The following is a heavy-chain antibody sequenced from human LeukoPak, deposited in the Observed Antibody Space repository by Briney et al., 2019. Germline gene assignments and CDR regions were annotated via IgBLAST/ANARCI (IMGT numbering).Heavy chain of an antibody. CDR2: ISYGGSNK. J-gene: IGHJ6*02. D-gene: IGHD2-15*01. Sequence: GGSLRLSCAASGFTFSSYGMHWVRQAPGKGLEWVAVISYGGSNKYYADSVKGRFTISRDNSKNALYLQMNSLRAEDTAVYYCAKALSSARYYYYGMDVWGQGTTVTVSS. CDR3: AKALSSARYYYYGMDV. V-gene: IGHV3-30*18. CDR1: GFTFSSYG.